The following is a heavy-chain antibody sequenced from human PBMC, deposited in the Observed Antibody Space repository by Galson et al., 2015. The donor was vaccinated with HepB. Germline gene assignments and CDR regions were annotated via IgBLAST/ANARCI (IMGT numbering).Heavy chain of an antibody. CDR3: ARDGSAYTGGGGMDV. Sequence: SETLSLTCTVSGGSINNNNYYWGWIRQPPGKGLEWIGSIYYSGSTYYNPSLKSRVTMSLDTSENQFSLRLRSVTAADTAVYYCARDGSAYTGGGGMDVWGQGTTVTVSS. D-gene: IGHD3-16*01. CDR2: IYYSGST. CDR1: GGSINNNNYY. J-gene: IGHJ6*02. V-gene: IGHV4-39*07.